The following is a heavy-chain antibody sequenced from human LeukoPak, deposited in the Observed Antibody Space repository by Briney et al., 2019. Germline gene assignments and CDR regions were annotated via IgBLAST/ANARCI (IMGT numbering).Heavy chain of an antibody. D-gene: IGHD6-19*01. CDR3: ARRGQVAGPPATDY. CDR2: IYYSGST. Sequence: PGGSLRLSCAASGFTFSSYAMSWVRQAPGKGLEWIGSIYYSGSTYYNPSLKSRVTISVDTSKNQFSLKLSSVTAADTAVYYCARRGQVAGPPATDYWGQGTLVTVSS. CDR1: GFTFSSYA. V-gene: IGHV4-39*01. J-gene: IGHJ4*02.